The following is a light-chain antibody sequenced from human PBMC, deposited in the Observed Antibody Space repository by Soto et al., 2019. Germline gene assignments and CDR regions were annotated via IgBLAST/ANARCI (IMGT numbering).Light chain of an antibody. CDR1: QSISSY. CDR2: AAS. J-gene: IGKJ2*01. Sequence: GDRVIITCRTSQSISSYLNWYQQKPGKAPRLLIYAASSLQSGVPSRFSGGGSGTYFTLTISSLQPEYFATYYCQQSYGTPNTFGQGTKLEIK. V-gene: IGKV1-39*01. CDR3: QQSYGTPNT.